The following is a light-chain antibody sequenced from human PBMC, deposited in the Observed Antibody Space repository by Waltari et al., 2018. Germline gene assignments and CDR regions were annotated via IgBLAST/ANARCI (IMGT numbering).Light chain of an antibody. J-gene: IGLJ2*01. V-gene: IGLV1-51*01. Sequence: QSVLTQPPSVSAAPGQKVTISCSGSSPNTGTYLVYWYHQLPGATPKLLIYDNYKRPSGIPDRFSASKSGTSATLDITGLQIGDEADYYCATWDNSLTAVVFGGGTKLTVL. CDR3: ATWDNSLTAVV. CDR1: SPNTGTYL. CDR2: DNY.